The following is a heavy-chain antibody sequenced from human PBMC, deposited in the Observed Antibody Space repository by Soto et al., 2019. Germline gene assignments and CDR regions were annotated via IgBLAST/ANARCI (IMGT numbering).Heavy chain of an antibody. CDR2: IYYSGST. V-gene: IGHV4-30-4*01. D-gene: IGHD5-18*01. CDR3: ARAPGYSYGEDNWCDP. J-gene: IGHJ5*02. CDR1: GGSISSGDYY. Sequence: QVQLQESGPGLVKPSQTLSLTCTVSGGSISSGDYYWSWIRQPPGKGLEWIGYIYYSGSTYYNPSLKSRVTISVDTSKNQFSLKLSSVTAADTAVYYCARAPGYSYGEDNWCDPWGQGTLVTVSS.